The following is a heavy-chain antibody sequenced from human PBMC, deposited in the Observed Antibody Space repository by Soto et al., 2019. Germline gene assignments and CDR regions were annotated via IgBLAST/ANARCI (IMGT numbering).Heavy chain of an antibody. V-gene: IGHV4-30-4*01. CDR2: IYYSGST. J-gene: IGHJ4*02. D-gene: IGHD5-12*01. CDR3: ARGGYSGYAPGYYFDY. Sequence: SETLSLTCTVSGGSFSSGDYYWSWIRQPPGKGLEWIGYIYYSGSTYYNPSLKSRVTISVDTSKNQFSLKLSSVTAADTAVYYCARGGYSGYAPGYYFDYWGQGTLVTVSS. CDR1: GGSFSSGDYY.